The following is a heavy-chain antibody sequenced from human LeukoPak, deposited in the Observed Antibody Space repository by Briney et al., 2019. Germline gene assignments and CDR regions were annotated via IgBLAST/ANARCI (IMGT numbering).Heavy chain of an antibody. CDR1: GGPISSYY. V-gene: IGHV4-59*01. D-gene: IGHD2-8*01. CDR3: ARVYGEENYYMDV. J-gene: IGHJ6*03. Sequence: PSETLSLTCTVSGGPISSYYWSWIRQPPGKGLEWIGYIHYSGSTNYNPSLKSRVTISVDTSKNQFSLKLSSVTAADTAVYYCARVYGEENYYMDVWGKGTTVTVSS. CDR2: IHYSGST.